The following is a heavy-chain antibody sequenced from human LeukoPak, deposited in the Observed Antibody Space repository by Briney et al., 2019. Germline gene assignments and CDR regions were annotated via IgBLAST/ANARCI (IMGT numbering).Heavy chain of an antibody. J-gene: IGHJ4*02. Sequence: GGSLRLSCAASGFTVSSNYMSWVRQAPGKGLEWVSAISGSGGSTYYADSVKGRFTISRDNSKNTLYLQMNSLRAEDTAVYYCASRFYDSSGYYLPASDYWGQGTLVTVSS. V-gene: IGHV3-23*01. CDR1: GFTVSSNY. CDR2: ISGSGGST. D-gene: IGHD3-22*01. CDR3: ASRFYDSSGYYLPASDY.